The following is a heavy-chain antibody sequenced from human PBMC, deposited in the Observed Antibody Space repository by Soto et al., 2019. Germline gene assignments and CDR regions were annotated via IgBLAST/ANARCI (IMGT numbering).Heavy chain of an antibody. V-gene: IGHV1-69*13. D-gene: IGHD3-22*01. CDR1: GGTFSSYA. CDR2: IIPIFGTA. CDR3: ARGGYYYDTRGVYYYYYGMDV. Sequence: EAPVKVSCKASGGTFSSYAISWVRQAPGQGLEWMGGIIPIFGTANYAQKFQGRVTITADESTSTAYMELSSLRSEDTAVYYCARGGYYYDTRGVYYYYYGMDVWGQGTTVTVSS. J-gene: IGHJ6*02.